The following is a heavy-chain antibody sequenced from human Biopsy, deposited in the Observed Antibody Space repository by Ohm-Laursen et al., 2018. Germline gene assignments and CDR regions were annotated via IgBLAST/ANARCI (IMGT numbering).Heavy chain of an antibody. CDR2: IYYSGST. CDR1: GGSISSDY. V-gene: IGHV4-59*01. Sequence: GTLSLTCPVSGGSISSDYWSWIRQTPGKGLEWIGYIYYSGSTNYNPSLKSRVTISVDTSKNQFSLRLNSVTAADTAVYYCARARNSTGWPYYYFYGMDVWGQGTTVTVSS. CDR3: ARARNSTGWPYYYFYGMDV. J-gene: IGHJ6*02. D-gene: IGHD2/OR15-2a*01.